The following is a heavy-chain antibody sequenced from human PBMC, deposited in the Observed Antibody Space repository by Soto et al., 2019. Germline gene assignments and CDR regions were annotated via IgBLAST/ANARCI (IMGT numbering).Heavy chain of an antibody. CDR1: GFIFENFG. D-gene: IGHD3-22*01. J-gene: IGHJ5*02. CDR3: ARGLFGYDDGIYPSPDNWFDP. V-gene: IGHV3-23*01. Sequence: GGSLRLSCAASGFIFENFGMSWVRQAPGKGLEWISSISGSGFKKYYADSVKGRFTISRDNSKSTVYLELNNLSAEDTAVYFCARGLFGYDDGIYPSPDNWFDPWSQGTLVTVSS. CDR2: ISGSGFKK.